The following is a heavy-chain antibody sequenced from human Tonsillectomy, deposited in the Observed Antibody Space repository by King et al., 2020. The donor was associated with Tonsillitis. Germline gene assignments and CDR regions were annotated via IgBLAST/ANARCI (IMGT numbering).Heavy chain of an antibody. CDR3: AKFAGGDYYDSSCPSAFDF. CDR1: GFTFSSYG. J-gene: IGHJ4*02. V-gene: IGHV3-30*02. Sequence: VQLVESGGGVVQPGGSLRLSCAASGFTFSSYGMHWVRQAPGKGLEWVAFIRYDGSNKYYADSVKGRFTIYRDNSKNTLYLQMNSLRAEDTAVYSCAKFAGGDYYDSSCPSAFDFWGQGTLVTVSS. CDR2: IRYDGSNK. D-gene: IGHD3-22*01.